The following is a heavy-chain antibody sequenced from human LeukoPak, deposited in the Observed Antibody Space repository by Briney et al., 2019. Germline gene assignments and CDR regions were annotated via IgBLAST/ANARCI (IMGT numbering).Heavy chain of an antibody. V-gene: IGHV3-11*04. J-gene: IGHJ4*02. CDR3: ARDKTSVDIVATTLGL. D-gene: IGHD5-12*01. CDR2: ITNSGGAT. Sequence: PGGSLRLSCAAPGFTFTNYYMSWIRQAPGKGPEWISHITNSGGATYYADSVKGRFTISRDNAKNSLYLQMNSLRAEDTAVYYCARDKTSVDIVATTLGLWGQGTLVTVSS. CDR1: GFTFTNYY.